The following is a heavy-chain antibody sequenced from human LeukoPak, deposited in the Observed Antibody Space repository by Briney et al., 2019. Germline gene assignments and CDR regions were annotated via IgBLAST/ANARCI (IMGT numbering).Heavy chain of an antibody. Sequence: PSETLSLTCTVSGGSISSSNYYWGWIRQPPGKGLEWIGSIYYSGNTYYKPSLKSRVTISVDTSKNHFSLKLSSVTAADTAVYYCARHFYETSGYLDYWGQGTLVTVSS. CDR2: IYYSGNT. V-gene: IGHV4-39*02. CDR3: ARHFYETSGYLDY. CDR1: GGSISSSNYY. J-gene: IGHJ4*02. D-gene: IGHD3-22*01.